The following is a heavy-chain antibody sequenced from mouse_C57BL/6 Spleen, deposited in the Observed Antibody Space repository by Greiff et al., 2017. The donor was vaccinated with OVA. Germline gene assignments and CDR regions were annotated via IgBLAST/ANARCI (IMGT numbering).Heavy chain of an antibody. CDR3: ALLRVYYFDY. CDR1: GYTFTSYW. V-gene: IGHV1-69*01. J-gene: IGHJ2*01. CDR2: IDPSDSYT. D-gene: IGHD1-1*01. Sequence: VQLQQPGAELVMPGASVKLSCKASGYTFTSYWMHWVKQRPGQGLEWIGEIDPSDSYTNYNQKFKGKSTLTVDKSSSTAYMQLSSLTSEDSAVYYCALLRVYYFDYWGQGTTLTVSS.